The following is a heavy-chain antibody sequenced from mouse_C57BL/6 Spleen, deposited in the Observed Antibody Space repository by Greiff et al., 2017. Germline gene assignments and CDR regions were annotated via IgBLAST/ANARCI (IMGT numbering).Heavy chain of an antibody. V-gene: IGHV5-9-1*02. CDR3: TRDPPHYGSLYAMDY. J-gene: IGHJ4*01. CDR1: GFTFSSYA. CDR2: ISSGGDYI. D-gene: IGHD1-1*01. Sequence: EVKLVESGEGLVKPGGSLKLSCAASGFTFSSYAMSWVRQTPEKRLEWVAYISSGGDYIYYADTVKGRFTISRDNARNTLYLQMSSLKSEDTAMYYCTRDPPHYGSLYAMDYWGQGTSVTVSS.